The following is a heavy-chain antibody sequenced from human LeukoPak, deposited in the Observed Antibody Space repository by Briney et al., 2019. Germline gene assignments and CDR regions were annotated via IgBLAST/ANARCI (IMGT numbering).Heavy chain of an antibody. D-gene: IGHD3-10*01. J-gene: IGHJ5*02. Sequence: PSETLSLTCAVSGGSIVTNDYSWNWIRQPPGTGLEWIGYIYHNGATYYNPSLKSRVTMSLDGSKNQFSLRLNSVTAADTAVYYCARGRGWNWFDPWGQGTLVTVSS. CDR3: ARGRGWNWFDP. CDR1: GGSIVTNDYS. CDR2: IYHNGAT. V-gene: IGHV4-30-2*01.